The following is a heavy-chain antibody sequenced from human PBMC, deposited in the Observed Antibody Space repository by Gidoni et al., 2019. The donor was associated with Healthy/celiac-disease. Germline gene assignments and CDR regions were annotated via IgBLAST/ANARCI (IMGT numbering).Heavy chain of an antibody. CDR1: GGYISSSSYY. CDR3: ARVRGNWNDAGVDP. J-gene: IGHJ5*02. CDR2: IYYSWST. D-gene: IGHD1-20*01. V-gene: IGHV4-39*07. Sequence: QLQLQESGPGLVTPSETLSLTCTVSGGYISSSSYYWGWIRPPPGKGLGWIGSIYYSWSTYYNPSLKSRVTISVDTSKNQFSLKLSSVTAADTAVYYCARVRGNWNDAGVDPWGQGTLVTVSS.